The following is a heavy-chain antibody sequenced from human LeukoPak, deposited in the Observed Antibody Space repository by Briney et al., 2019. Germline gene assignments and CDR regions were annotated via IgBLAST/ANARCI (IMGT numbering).Heavy chain of an antibody. J-gene: IGHJ4*02. D-gene: IGHD2-8*01. CDR1: GFTFSSYG. CDR2: IWYDGSSK. V-gene: IGHV3-33*01. Sequence: GGSLRLSCAASGFTFSSYGMHWVRQAPGKGLEWVAVIWYDGSSKYYADSVKGRFTISRDNSKNTLYLQMNSLRAEDTAVYYCAREPLGYCTNGVCYAFDYWGQGTLVTVSS. CDR3: AREPLGYCTNGVCYAFDY.